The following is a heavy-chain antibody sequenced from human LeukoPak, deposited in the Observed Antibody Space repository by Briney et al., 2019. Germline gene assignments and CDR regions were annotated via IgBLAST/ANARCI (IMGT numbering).Heavy chain of an antibody. V-gene: IGHV4-34*01. CDR3: ARALGEPEGY. J-gene: IGHJ4*02. D-gene: IGHD3-16*01. CDR2: INHSGST. Sequence: SETLSLTCAVYGGSFSGYYWSWIRQPPGKGLEWIGEINHSGSTNYNPSLKSRVTISVDTSKNQFSLKLSSVTAADTAVYYCARALGEPEGYWGQGTLVTVPS. CDR1: GGSFSGYY.